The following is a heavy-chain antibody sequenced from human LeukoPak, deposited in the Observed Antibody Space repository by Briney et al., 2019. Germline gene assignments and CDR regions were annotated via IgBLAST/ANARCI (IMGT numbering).Heavy chain of an antibody. J-gene: IGHJ3*02. D-gene: IGHD6-19*01. V-gene: IGHV3-30*18. CDR3: AKVSFAAGTTAFDI. CDR2: ISYDGSNK. CDR1: GFTFSSYG. Sequence: GRSLRLSCAASGFTFSSYGMHWVRQAPGKGLEWVAVISYDGSNKYYADSVKGRFTISRDNSKNTLYLQMNSLRAEDTAAYYCAKVSFAAGTTAFDIWGQGTMVTVSS.